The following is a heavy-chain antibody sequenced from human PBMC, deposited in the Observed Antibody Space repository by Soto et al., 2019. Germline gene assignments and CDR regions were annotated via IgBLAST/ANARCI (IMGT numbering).Heavy chain of an antibody. V-gene: IGHV3-48*02. CDR3: ARDSSDWHGMDS. CDR1: GFIFSRHS. J-gene: IGHJ4*02. Sequence: EVQLVESGGNLAQPGGSLSLSWAASGFIFSRHSMNWVRQAPGKGLEWISYINTAGITHYADSVKGRFSISRDNAGNVVYMQMNSLRDDDTAVYYCARDSSDWHGMDSWGQGTLVTVS. D-gene: IGHD6-19*01. CDR2: INTAGIT.